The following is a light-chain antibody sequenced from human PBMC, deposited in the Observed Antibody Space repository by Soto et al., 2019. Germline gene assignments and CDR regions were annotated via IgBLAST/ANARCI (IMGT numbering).Light chain of an antibody. CDR2: RNN. CDR1: SSNFGSNY. Sequence: QSALAQPPSASGTPGQRVTISCSGSSSNFGSNYVYWYQQLPGTAPKLLIYRNNQRPSGVPDRFSGSKSGTSASLAISGLRSEDEADYYCAAWDDSLSGSYVFGTGTKVTVL. J-gene: IGLJ1*01. CDR3: AAWDDSLSGSYV. V-gene: IGLV1-47*01.